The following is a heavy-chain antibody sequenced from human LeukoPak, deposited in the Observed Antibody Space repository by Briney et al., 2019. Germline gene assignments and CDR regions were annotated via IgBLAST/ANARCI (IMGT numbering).Heavy chain of an antibody. D-gene: IGHD1-26*01. J-gene: IGHJ4*02. Sequence: PPKTLSLTCTVSGGSISSYYWSWIRQPPGKGLEWIGYIYYSGSTNYNPSLKSRVTISVDTSKNQFSLKLSSVTAADTAVYYCARAPRYSGSPYYFDYWGQGTLVTVSS. CDR3: ARAPRYSGSPYYFDY. CDR2: IYYSGST. CDR1: GGSISSYY. V-gene: IGHV4-59*01.